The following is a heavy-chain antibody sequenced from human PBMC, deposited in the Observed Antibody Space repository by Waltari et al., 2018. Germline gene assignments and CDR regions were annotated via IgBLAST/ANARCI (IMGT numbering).Heavy chain of an antibody. CDR1: GGSISSYY. V-gene: IGHV4-59*01. D-gene: IGHD2-2*01. Sequence: QVQLQESGPGLVKPSETLSLTCTVSGGSISSYYWSWIRQPPGKGLEWIGYIYYSGSTNYNPSLKSRVTISVDTSKNQFSLKLSSVTAADTAVYYCARAGYCSSTSCPTVGMDVWGQGTTVTVSS. J-gene: IGHJ6*02. CDR3: ARAGYCSSTSCPTVGMDV. CDR2: IYYSGST.